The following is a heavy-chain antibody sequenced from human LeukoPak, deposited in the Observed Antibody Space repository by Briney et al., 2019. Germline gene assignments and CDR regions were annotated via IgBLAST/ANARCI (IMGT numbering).Heavy chain of an antibody. Sequence: PSETLSLTCTVSGGSMSSSSYYWGWIRQPPGKGLEWIGSIYYSGSTYYNPSLKSRVTMSVDTSKNQFFLKLSSVTAADTAVYYCARTGYYDSRSWFDPWGQGTLVTVSS. CDR1: GGSMSSSSYY. D-gene: IGHD3-22*01. CDR2: IYYSGST. J-gene: IGHJ5*02. CDR3: ARTGYYDSRSWFDP. V-gene: IGHV4-39*07.